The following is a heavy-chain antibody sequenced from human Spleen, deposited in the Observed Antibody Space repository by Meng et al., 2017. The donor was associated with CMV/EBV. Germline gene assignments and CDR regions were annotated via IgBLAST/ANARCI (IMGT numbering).Heavy chain of an antibody. CDR3: AKTQYSSGWHEAGY. V-gene: IGHV3-23*01. D-gene: IGHD6-19*01. Sequence: GGSLRLSCAASGFTFSSYAMSWVRQAPGKGLEWVSAISGSGGSTYSADSVKGRFTISRDNSKNTLYLQMNSLRAEDTAVYYCAKTQYSSGWHEAGYWGQGTLVTVSS. J-gene: IGHJ4*02. CDR1: GFTFSSYA. CDR2: ISGSGGST.